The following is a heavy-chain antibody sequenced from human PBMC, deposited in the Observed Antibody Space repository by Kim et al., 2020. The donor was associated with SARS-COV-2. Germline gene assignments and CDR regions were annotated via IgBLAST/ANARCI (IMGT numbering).Heavy chain of an antibody. CDR1: GGSISSSSYY. CDR3: ARGVYSYGHYNWFDP. V-gene: IGHV4-39*07. J-gene: IGHJ5*02. D-gene: IGHD5-18*01. CDR2: IYYSGST. Sequence: SETLSLTCTVSGGSISSSSYYWGWIRQPPGKGLEWIGSIYYSGSTYYNPSLKSRVTISVDTSKNKFSLKLSSVTAADTAVYYCARGVYSYGHYNWFDPWGQGTLVTVSS.